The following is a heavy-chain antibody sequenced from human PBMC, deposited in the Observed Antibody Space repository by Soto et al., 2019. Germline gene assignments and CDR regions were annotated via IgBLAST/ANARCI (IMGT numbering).Heavy chain of an antibody. Sequence: AVGSLRLSCAASGFTFSNFEMHWVRQAPGKGLEWVSHINTAGSTKYYAESVKGRFTISRDNARNSLFLQMNSLRAEDTAVYYCARAECSTPNCLTAYYSYGLDVWGQGTTVTVSS. CDR3: ARAECSTPNCLTAYYSYGLDV. V-gene: IGHV3-48*03. CDR1: GFTFSNFE. CDR2: INTAGSTK. J-gene: IGHJ6*02. D-gene: IGHD2-2*01.